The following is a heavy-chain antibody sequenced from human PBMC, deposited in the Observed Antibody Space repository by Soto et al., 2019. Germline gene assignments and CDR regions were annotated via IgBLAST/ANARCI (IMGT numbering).Heavy chain of an antibody. Sequence: SETLSLTCTVTGISITSSYWNWFRQSPGKGLEWIGQISDRGDINYNPPLESRVAISTDTSKNQVSLTLTAVNAADTAVYFCARGRHWFGPWGQGTLVTVSS. CDR2: ISDRGDI. V-gene: IGHV4-59*08. J-gene: IGHJ5*02. CDR1: GISITSSY. CDR3: ARGRHWFGP.